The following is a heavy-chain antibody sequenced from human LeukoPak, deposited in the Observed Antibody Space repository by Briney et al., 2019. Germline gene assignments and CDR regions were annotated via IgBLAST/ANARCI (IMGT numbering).Heavy chain of an antibody. D-gene: IGHD2-2*01. J-gene: IGHJ5*02. CDR1: GGTFSSYA. V-gene: IGHV1-69*05. CDR2: IIPIFGTA. CDR3: ARALGYCSSTSCYFSLNWFDP. Sequence: ASVKVSCKASGGTFSSYAISWVRQAPGQGREWMGGIIPIFGTANYVRKFQGRVTITTDESTSTAYMELSSLRSEDTAVYYCARALGYCSSTSCYFSLNWFDPWGQGTLVTVSS.